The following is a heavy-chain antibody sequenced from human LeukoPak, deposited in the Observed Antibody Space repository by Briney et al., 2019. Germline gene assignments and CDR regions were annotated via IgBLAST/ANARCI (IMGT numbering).Heavy chain of an antibody. D-gene: IGHD6-6*01. J-gene: IGHJ3*02. CDR1: GGTFSSYA. CDR3: ARDRIAALNGAFDI. Sequence: SVKVSCKASGGTFSSYAISWVRQAPGQGLEWMGGNIPIFGTANYAPKFQGRVTITTDESTSTAYMELSSLRSEDTAVYYCARDRIAALNGAFDIWGQGTMVTVSS. CDR2: NIPIFGTA. V-gene: IGHV1-69*05.